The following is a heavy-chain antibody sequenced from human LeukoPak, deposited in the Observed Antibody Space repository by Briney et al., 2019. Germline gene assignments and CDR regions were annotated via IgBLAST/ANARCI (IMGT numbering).Heavy chain of an antibody. Sequence: ASVKVSCKASGYTFTSYGISWVRQAPGQGLEWMGWISAYNGNTNYAQKLQGRVTMTTDTSTSTGYMELRSLRSDDTAVYYCARWTGYYDSSGYAYWGQGTLVTVSS. D-gene: IGHD3-22*01. CDR2: ISAYNGNT. V-gene: IGHV1-18*01. J-gene: IGHJ4*02. CDR3: ARWTGYYDSSGYAY. CDR1: GYTFTSYG.